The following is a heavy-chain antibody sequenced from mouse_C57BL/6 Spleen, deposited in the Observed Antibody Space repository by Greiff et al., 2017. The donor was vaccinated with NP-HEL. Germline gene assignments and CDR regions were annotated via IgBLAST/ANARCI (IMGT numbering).Heavy chain of an antibody. CDR3: TTRITTAYYFDY. V-gene: IGHV14-4*01. D-gene: IGHD1-2*01. J-gene: IGHJ2*01. CDR2: IDPENGDT. CDR1: GFNIKDDY. Sequence: EVQLVESGAELVRPGASVKLSCTASGFNIKDDYMHWVKQRPEQGLEWIGWIDPENGDTEYASKFQGKATITADTSSNTAYLQLSSLTSEDTAVYYCTTRITTAYYFDYWGQGTTLTVSS.